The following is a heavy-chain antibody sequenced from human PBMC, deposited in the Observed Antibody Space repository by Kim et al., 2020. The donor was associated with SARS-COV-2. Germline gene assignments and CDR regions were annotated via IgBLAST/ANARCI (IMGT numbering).Heavy chain of an antibody. CDR2: VYSDGRN. CDR1: GYSISRSTSF. CDR3: GRQRKIEFGDFEPFDF. Sequence: SETLSLTCTVSGYSISRSTSFWGWVRQTPGRALEWIALVYSDGRNHDNPSLKSRVTISVDTSKNQFSLVMRSMTAADTATYFCGRQRKIEFGDFEPFDFWGPGALVALS. D-gene: IGHD4-17*01. V-gene: IGHV4-39*01. J-gene: IGHJ4*02.